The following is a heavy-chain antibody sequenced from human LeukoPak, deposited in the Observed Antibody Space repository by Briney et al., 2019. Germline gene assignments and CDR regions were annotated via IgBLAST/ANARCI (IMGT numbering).Heavy chain of an antibody. CDR3: ARNDSSGYFDY. V-gene: IGHV4-38-2*01. CDR2: VYYSGST. J-gene: IGHJ4*02. D-gene: IGHD3-22*01. CDR1: DYSISSGDY. Sequence: SETLSLTCAVSDYSISSGDYWGWIRQPPGKGLEWIGSVYYSGSTHYSPSLKNRVTISVDTSKNHFSLKLRSVTAADTALYYCARNDSSGYFDYWGQGTLVTVSS.